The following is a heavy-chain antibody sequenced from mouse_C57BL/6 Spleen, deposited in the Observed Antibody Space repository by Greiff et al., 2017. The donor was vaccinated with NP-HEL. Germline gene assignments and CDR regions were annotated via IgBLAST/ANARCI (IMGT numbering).Heavy chain of an antibody. CDR3: ARSDYYGSRLNY. J-gene: IGHJ2*01. D-gene: IGHD1-1*01. Sequence: VQVVESGPELVKPGASVKISCKASGYAFSSSWMNWVKQRPGKGLEWIGRIYPGDGDTNYNGKFKGKATLTADKSSSTAYMQLSSLTSEDSAVYFCARSDYYGSRLNYWGQGTTLTVSS. CDR2: IYPGDGDT. V-gene: IGHV1-82*01. CDR1: GYAFSSSW.